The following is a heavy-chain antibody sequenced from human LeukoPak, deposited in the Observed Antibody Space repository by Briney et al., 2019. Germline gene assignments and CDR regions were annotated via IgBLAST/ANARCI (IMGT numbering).Heavy chain of an antibody. CDR2: VYTSGNT. D-gene: IGHD5-24*01. Sequence: SQTLSLTCTVSGGSINSGDYYWSWIRQPAGKGLEWIGRVYTSGNTLYNPSLKSRVAMSIDRSKNQFSLKLTSVTAADTALYHCARGGTIFTFFDYWGQGIVVTVSS. J-gene: IGHJ4*02. CDR3: ARGGTIFTFFDY. CDR1: GGSINSGDYY. V-gene: IGHV4-61*02.